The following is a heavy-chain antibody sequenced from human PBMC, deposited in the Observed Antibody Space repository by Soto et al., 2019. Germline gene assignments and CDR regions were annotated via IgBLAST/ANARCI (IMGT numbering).Heavy chain of an antibody. CDR3: AKDRAAAGTDGFGY. V-gene: IGHV3-30*18. J-gene: IGHJ4*02. D-gene: IGHD6-13*01. CDR2: ISYDGSNK. CDR1: GFTFSSYG. Sequence: GGSLRLSCAASGFTFSSYGMHWVRQAPGKGLEWVAVISYDGSNKYYADSVKGRFTISRDNSKNTLYLQMNSLRAEDTAVYYCAKDRAAAGTDGFGYWGQGTLVTVSS.